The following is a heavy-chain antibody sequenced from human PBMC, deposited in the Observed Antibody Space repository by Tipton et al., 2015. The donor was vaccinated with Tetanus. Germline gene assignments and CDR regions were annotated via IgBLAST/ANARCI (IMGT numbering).Heavy chain of an antibody. J-gene: IGHJ6*02. V-gene: IGHV4-61*08. Sequence: TLSLTCTVSGVSIRGEDYYWNWIRQPPGKGLEWLAYISYSGGTNSNYSLKSRITISRDTSKNQFSLKLASVTAADTAVYYCARDSNFYSYSYKGMDVWGQGTTVTVSS. CDR2: ISYSGGT. CDR1: GVSIRGEDYY. CDR3: ARDSNFYSYSYKGMDV. D-gene: IGHD4-11*01.